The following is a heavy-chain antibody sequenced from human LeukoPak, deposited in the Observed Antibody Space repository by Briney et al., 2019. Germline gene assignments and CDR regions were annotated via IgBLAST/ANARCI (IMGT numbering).Heavy chain of an antibody. J-gene: IGHJ4*02. Sequence: PGGSLRLSCAASGFTFSSYGMHWVRQAPGKGLEWVAVISYDGSDKYYADSVKGRFTISRDNSRNTLYLQMNSLRAEDTAAYYCAKEATYYYDNSGYFFDYWGQGTLVTVSS. CDR2: ISYDGSDK. CDR1: GFTFSSYG. V-gene: IGHV3-30*18. D-gene: IGHD3-22*01. CDR3: AKEATYYYDNSGYFFDY.